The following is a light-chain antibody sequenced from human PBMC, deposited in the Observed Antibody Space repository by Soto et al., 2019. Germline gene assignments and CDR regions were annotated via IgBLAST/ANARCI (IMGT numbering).Light chain of an antibody. Sequence: QSALTQPRSVSGSPGQSVTISCTGTRSDVGDYNYVSWYQQHPGKAPKVMIYDVSRRPSGVPDRFSGSKSGNTASLTISGLQAEDEADYYCCSYAGSYTFWVFGGGTKLTVL. CDR3: CSYAGSYTFWV. CDR1: RSDVGDYNY. J-gene: IGLJ3*02. V-gene: IGLV2-11*01. CDR2: DVS.